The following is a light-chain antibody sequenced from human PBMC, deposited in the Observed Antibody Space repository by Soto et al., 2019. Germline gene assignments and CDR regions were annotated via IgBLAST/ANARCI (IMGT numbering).Light chain of an antibody. CDR3: QQRSNWPLP. J-gene: IGKJ4*01. CDR1: QSVGSS. CDR2: DTS. V-gene: IGKV3-11*01. Sequence: EIVLTQSPATLSLSPGERATLSCRARQSVGSSLAWYQQKPGQAPRLLIYDTSNRATGSPGRFSGRGSGTGLPLTISSLEPEDFAVYYCQQRSNWPLPFGGGTNVPIK.